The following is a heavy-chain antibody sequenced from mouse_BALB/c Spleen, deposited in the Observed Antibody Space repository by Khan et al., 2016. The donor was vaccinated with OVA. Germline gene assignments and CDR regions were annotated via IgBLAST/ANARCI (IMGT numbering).Heavy chain of an antibody. CDR3: ARSAYGNFAY. CDR1: GFTFSTYA. Sequence: EVQVVESGGGLVKPGGSLKLSCAASGFTFSTYAMSWVRQTPEKRLEWVATISSDGDYTYYPDNVTGRFTISRDNAKNILYLQMSILRSEDTAMYYCARSAYGNFAYWGQGTLVTVSA. J-gene: IGHJ3*01. D-gene: IGHD2-1*01. CDR2: ISSDGDYT. V-gene: IGHV5-9-3*01.